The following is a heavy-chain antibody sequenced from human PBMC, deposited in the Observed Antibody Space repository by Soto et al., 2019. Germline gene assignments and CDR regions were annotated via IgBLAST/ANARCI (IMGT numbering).Heavy chain of an antibody. D-gene: IGHD6-6*01. CDR2: ISYSGST. CDR1: GGSISSVNFY. Sequence: QVQLQESGPGLVKPSQTLSLTCTVSGGSISSVNFYWNWIRQHPGKGLEWIGFISYSGSTYYNPSLRSRVTISVDTSKTHFPLKLSSVTAADTAVYFWAREKAPRIERWFDPWGQGTLVTVSS. J-gene: IGHJ5*02. V-gene: IGHV4-31*03. CDR3: AREKAPRIERWFDP.